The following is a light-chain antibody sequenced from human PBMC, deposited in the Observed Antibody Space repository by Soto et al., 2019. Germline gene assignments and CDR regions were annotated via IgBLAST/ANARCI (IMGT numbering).Light chain of an antibody. Sequence: QSVLTQPASGSGSPGQSTTISCTGTNIDVGGYNYVSWYQQHPGKAPRLIISDVSNRPSGVSNRFSGSKSGNTASLTISGLQAEDEADYYCNSYRSTSARYVFGTGTKVT. V-gene: IGLV2-14*01. CDR1: NIDVGGYNY. CDR2: DVS. J-gene: IGLJ1*01. CDR3: NSYRSTSARYV.